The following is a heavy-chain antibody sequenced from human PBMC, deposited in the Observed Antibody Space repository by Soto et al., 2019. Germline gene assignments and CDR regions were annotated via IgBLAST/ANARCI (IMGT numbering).Heavy chain of an antibody. V-gene: IGHV3-23*01. D-gene: IGHD3-10*01. CDR3: AKTLRGFGETYFDF. CDR2: ISGSGGST. J-gene: IGHJ4*02. Sequence: EVQLLESGGGLVQPGESLRLSCAASGFTFSSYAMSWVRQAPGKGLEWVSAISGSGGSTYYADSVKGRFTISRANSKNTLYLQMNSLRSEDTAVYYCAKTLRGFGETYFDFWGQGSLVTVSS. CDR1: GFTFSSYA.